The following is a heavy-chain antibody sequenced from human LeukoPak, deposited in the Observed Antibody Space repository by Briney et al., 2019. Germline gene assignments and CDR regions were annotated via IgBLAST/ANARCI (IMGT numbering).Heavy chain of an antibody. D-gene: IGHD5-18*01. CDR2: ISSSGSTI. CDR1: GFTFSSYE. J-gene: IGHJ4*02. CDR3: ARLPRDEYSYGFNDY. Sequence: PGGSLRLSCAASGFTFSSYEMNWVRQAPGKGLECVSYISSSGSTILYADSVEGRFTISRDNAKNSLYLQMSSLRAEDTAVYYCARLPRDEYSYGFNDYWGQGTRVTVSS. V-gene: IGHV3-48*03.